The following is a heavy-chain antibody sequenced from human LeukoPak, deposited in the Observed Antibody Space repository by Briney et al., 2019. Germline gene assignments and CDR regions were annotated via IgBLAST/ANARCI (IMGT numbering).Heavy chain of an antibody. CDR3: AREGDPDGYITYFDY. CDR1: GGSISSYY. J-gene: IGHJ4*02. CDR2: IYYSGST. D-gene: IGHD5-24*01. Sequence: PSETLSLTCTVSGGSISSYYWSRIRQPPGKGLEWIGYIYYSGSTNYNPSLKSRVTISVDTSKNQFSLKLSSVTAADTAVYYCAREGDPDGYITYFDYWGQGTLVTVSS. V-gene: IGHV4-59*01.